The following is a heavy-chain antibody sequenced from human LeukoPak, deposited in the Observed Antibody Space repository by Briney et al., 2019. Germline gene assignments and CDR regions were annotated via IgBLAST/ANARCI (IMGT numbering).Heavy chain of an antibody. CDR3: ARDHGSGWYSLDY. V-gene: IGHV4-59*11. Sequence: PSETLSLTCTVSGGSISSHHWSWIRQPPGKGLEWIGYIYYSGSTNYNPSLKSRVTISVDTSKNQFSLNLSSVTAADTAVYYCARDHGSGWYSLDYWGQGTLVTVSS. J-gene: IGHJ4*02. D-gene: IGHD6-19*01. CDR1: GGSISSHH. CDR2: IYYSGST.